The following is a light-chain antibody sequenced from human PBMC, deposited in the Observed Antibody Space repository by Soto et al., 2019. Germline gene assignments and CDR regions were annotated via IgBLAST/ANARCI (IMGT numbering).Light chain of an antibody. CDR2: GAS. CDR1: QSVSSN. V-gene: IGKV3-15*01. J-gene: IGKJ1*01. CDR3: QQYNNWPQT. Sequence: EIVLTQSPGTLSLSPGERATLSCRASQSVSSNLAWYQQKPGQAPRLLIYGASTRATGIPAGFSGSGSGTEFTLTISSLQSEDFAVYYCQQYNNWPQTFGQGTKVDIK.